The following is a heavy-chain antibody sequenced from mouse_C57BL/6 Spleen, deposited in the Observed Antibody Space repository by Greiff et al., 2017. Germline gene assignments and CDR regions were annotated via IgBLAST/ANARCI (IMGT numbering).Heavy chain of an antibody. CDR2: IDPSDSYT. D-gene: IGHD3-2*02. J-gene: IGHJ4*01. Sequence: VQLQQPGAELVRPGTSVKLSCKASGYTFTSYWMHWVKQRPGQGLEWIGVIDPSDSYTNYNQKFKGKATLTVDTSSSTAYMQLSSLTSEDSAVYYCAGGLGTAQATGAMDYWGQGTSVTVSS. CDR3: AGGLGTAQATGAMDY. V-gene: IGHV1-59*01. CDR1: GYTFTSYW.